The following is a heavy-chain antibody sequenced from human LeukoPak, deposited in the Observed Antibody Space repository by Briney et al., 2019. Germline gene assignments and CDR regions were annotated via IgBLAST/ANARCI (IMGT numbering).Heavy chain of an antibody. CDR2: IYYSGST. CDR3: ATTNGDSLYFDY. V-gene: IGHV4-39*07. CDR1: GGSISSSSYY. D-gene: IGHD4-17*01. Sequence: ETLSLTCTVSGGSISSSSYYWGWIHQPPGKGLEWIGSIYYSGSTYYNPSLKSRVTISLDTSKNQFSLKLSSVTAADTALYYCATTNGDSLYFDYWGQGTLVTVSS. J-gene: IGHJ4*02.